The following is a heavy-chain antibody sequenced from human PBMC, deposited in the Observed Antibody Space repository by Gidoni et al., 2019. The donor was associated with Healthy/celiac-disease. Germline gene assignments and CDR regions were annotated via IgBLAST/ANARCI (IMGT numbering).Heavy chain of an antibody. D-gene: IGHD5-18*01. CDR3: ARDSWIQLWHYYYGMDV. CDR1: GYTFTSYD. J-gene: IGHJ6*02. CDR2: MNPNSGNT. V-gene: IGHV1-8*01. Sequence: QVQLVQSGAEVKKPGASVKVSCKASGYTFTSYDINWVRQATGQGLEWMGWMNPNSGNTGYAQKFQGRVTMTRNTSISTAYMELSSLRSEDTAVYYCARDSWIQLWHYYYGMDVWGQGTTVTVSS.